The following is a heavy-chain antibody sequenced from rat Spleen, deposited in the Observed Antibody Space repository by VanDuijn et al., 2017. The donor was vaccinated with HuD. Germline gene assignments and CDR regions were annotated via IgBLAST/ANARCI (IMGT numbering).Heavy chain of an antibody. CDR1: GFTFNNYW. D-gene: IGHD4-3*01. CDR3: AVSGYGY. Sequence: EVQLVETGGGLVQPGRSLKLSCVASGFTFNNYWMYWVRQAPGKGLEWVSSFTPGGGNTYYPDSVRGRFTISRDNAENTVYLQMNSLRSEDTATYYCAVSGYGYWGQGVMVTVSS. CDR2: FTPGGGNT. J-gene: IGHJ2*01. V-gene: IGHV5-58*01.